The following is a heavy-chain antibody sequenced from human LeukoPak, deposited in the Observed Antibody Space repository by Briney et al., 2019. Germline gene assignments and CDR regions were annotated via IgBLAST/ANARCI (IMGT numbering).Heavy chain of an antibody. CDR2: INPNSGGT. J-gene: IGHJ5*02. CDR3: ARVATKPHNWFDP. CDR1: GYTFTSYY. V-gene: IGHV1-2*02. Sequence: ASVKVSCKASGYTFTSYYMHWVRQAPGQGLEWMGWINPNSGGTNYAQKFQGRVTMTRDTSISTAYMELSRLRSDDTAVYYCARVATKPHNWFDPWGQGTLVTVSS. D-gene: IGHD1-1*01.